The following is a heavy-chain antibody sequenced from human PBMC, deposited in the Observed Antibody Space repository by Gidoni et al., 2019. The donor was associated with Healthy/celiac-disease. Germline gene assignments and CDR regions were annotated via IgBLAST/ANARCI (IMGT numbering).Heavy chain of an antibody. D-gene: IGHD2-21*02. CDR2: ISGSCGST. Sequence: EVQLLESGEGLVQPGGSLRLSCAASGFTFGSYAMSWVRQAPGTGLEWVSAISGSCGSTYYADSVKGRFTISRDNSKNTLYLQMNSLRAEDTAVYYCAKESGNCGGDCYLEYFDYWGQGTLVTVSS. CDR1: GFTFGSYA. J-gene: IGHJ4*02. CDR3: AKESGNCGGDCYLEYFDY. V-gene: IGHV3-23*01.